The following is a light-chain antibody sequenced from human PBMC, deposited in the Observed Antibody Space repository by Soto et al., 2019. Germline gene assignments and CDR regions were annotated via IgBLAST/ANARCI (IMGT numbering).Light chain of an antibody. J-gene: IGKJ3*01. CDR1: QSISSY. Sequence: DIQLSQYQSSLSASVVVRVTITWRASQSISSYLNWYQQKPGKAPKLLIYAASSLQSGVPSRFSGSGSGTDFTLTISSLQPEDFATYYCQQSYSTPRTFGPGTKVDIK. V-gene: IGKV1-39*01. CDR2: AAS. CDR3: QQSYSTPRT.